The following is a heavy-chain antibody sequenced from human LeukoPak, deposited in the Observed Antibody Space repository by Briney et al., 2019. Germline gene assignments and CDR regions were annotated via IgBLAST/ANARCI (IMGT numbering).Heavy chain of an antibody. D-gene: IGHD3-22*01. V-gene: IGHV3-48*01. CDR2: ISSSSGTI. CDR1: GFTFSSYS. CDR3: AREDVRNSAYYDNWFGP. J-gene: IGHJ5*02. Sequence: PGGSLRLSCAASGFTFSSYSMHWVRQAPGKGLEWVSYISSSSGTIYYADSVQGRFTISRDNSKNTLYLQMNSLRVEDTGVYYCAREDVRNSAYYDNWFGPWGQGTLVTVSS.